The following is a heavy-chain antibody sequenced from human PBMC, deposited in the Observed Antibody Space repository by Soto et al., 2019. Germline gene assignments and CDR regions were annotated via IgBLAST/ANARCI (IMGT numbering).Heavy chain of an antibody. D-gene: IGHD5-12*01. Sequence: QVQLVQSGAEVKKPGASVKVSCKASGITSTTYAIHWVRQAPGQGLEWMGWINTGNGNTSYSQRFLGRVSLTTDTSATTASMDLMSLTSEDTAVYYVERAISGYVTWGQGTLSTVSS. J-gene: IGHJ5*02. V-gene: IGHV1-3*04. CDR1: GITSTTYA. CDR2: INTGNGNT. CDR3: ERAISGYVT.